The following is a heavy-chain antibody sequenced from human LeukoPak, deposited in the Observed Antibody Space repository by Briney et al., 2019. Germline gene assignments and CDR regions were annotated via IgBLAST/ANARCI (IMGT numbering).Heavy chain of an antibody. CDR2: IIPIFGTA. Sequence: GASVKVSCKASGGTFSSYAISWVRQAPGQGLEWMGGIIPIFGTANYAQKFQGRVTITADESTSTAYMELSSLRSEDTAVYYCARAYCGGDCYSSTGYFDYWGQGTLVTVSS. CDR3: ARAYCGGDCYSSTGYFDY. D-gene: IGHD2-21*02. J-gene: IGHJ4*02. CDR1: GGTFSSYA. V-gene: IGHV1-69*01.